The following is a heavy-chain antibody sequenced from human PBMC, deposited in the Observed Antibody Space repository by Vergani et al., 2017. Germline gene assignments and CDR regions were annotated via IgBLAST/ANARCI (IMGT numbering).Heavy chain of an antibody. CDR1: GGSISSYY. CDR2: IYYSGST. CDR3: ARDLCYGDYVWYFDL. Sequence: QVQLQESGPGLVKPSQTLSLTCTVSGGSISSYYWSWIRQPPGKGLEWIGYIYYSGSTNYNPSLKSRVTISVDTSKNQFSLKLSSVTAADTAVYYCARDLCYGDYVWYFDLWGRGTLVTVSS. V-gene: IGHV4-59*01. D-gene: IGHD4-17*01. J-gene: IGHJ2*01.